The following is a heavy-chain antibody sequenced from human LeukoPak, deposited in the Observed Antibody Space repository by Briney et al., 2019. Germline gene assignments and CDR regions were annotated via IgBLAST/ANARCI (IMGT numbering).Heavy chain of an antibody. Sequence: SETLSLTCAVCGGSFSGHYWSWIRQPPGKGLEWTGKINHSGSTNYNPSLKSRVTISVDTSKNQFSLKLSSVTAADTAVYYCARSYSSGWYDYFDYWGQGTLVTVSA. V-gene: IGHV4-34*01. CDR3: ARSYSSGWYDYFDY. D-gene: IGHD6-19*01. CDR2: INHSGST. CDR1: GGSFSGHY. J-gene: IGHJ4*02.